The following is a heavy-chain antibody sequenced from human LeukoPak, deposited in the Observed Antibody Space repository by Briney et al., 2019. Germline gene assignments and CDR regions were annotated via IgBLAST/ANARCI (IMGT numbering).Heavy chain of an antibody. J-gene: IGHJ4*02. CDR3: ARAEQCLPLDY. CDR2: ISYTGRT. V-gene: IGHV4-59*01. CDR1: GVSISRSC. Sequence: PSETLSLTCAVSGVSISRSCWSWIRQPPGKRLEWIAYISYTGRTHYNPSLESRVTISLYTSKNQVSLQLTSVTAADTAVYYCARAEQCLPLDYWGQGTLVIVSS. D-gene: IGHD6-19*01.